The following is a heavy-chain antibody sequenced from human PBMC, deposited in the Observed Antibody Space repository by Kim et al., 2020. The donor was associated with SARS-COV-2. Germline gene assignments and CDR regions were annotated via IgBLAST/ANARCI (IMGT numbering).Heavy chain of an antibody. CDR3: ASTRIAVFVIHYGMDV. D-gene: IGHD6-19*01. Sequence: GGSLRLSCAASGFTFSSYGMHWVRQAPGKGLEWVAVISYDGSNKYYADSVKGRFTISRDNSKNTLYLQMNSLRAEDTAVYYCASTRIAVFVIHYGMDVWGQGTTVTVSS. J-gene: IGHJ6*02. CDR2: ISYDGSNK. V-gene: IGHV3-30*03. CDR1: GFTFSSYG.